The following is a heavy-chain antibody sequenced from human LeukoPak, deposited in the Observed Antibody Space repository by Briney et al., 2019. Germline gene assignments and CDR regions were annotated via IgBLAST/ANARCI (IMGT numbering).Heavy chain of an antibody. CDR2: ISSSGSTI. D-gene: IGHD3-22*01. V-gene: IGHV3-48*04. J-gene: IGHJ4*02. CDR1: GFTFSSYA. CDR3: ASAPYYYDSSRLASGD. Sequence: GGSLRLSCAASGFTFSSYAMHWVRQAPGKGLEWVSYISSSGSTIYYADSVKGRFTISRDNAKNSLYLQMNSLRAEDTAVYYCASAPYYYDSSRLASGDWGQGTLVTVSS.